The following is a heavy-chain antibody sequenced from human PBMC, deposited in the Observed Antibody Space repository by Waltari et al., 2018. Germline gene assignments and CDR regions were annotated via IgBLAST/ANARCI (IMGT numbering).Heavy chain of an antibody. Sequence: QVQLVQSGAEVKKPGSSVKVSCKASGGTFSSYAISWVAQAPGQGLEWMGRIIPIFGTANYAQKFQGRVTITADKSTSTAYMELSSLRSEDTAVYYCARAYTVTAYYYYGMDVWGQGTTVTVSS. V-gene: IGHV1-69*08. CDR1: GGTFSSYA. CDR3: ARAYTVTAYYYYGMDV. J-gene: IGHJ6*02. CDR2: IIPIFGTA. D-gene: IGHD4-17*01.